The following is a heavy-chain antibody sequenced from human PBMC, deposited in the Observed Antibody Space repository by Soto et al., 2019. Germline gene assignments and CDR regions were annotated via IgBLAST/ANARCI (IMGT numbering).Heavy chain of an antibody. CDR3: ARGPRGLYHHDY. Sequence: EVQLVESGGGLVQPGGSLRLSCAASGFTFSGDWMHWVRQAAGKGLVWVSRFNMDGSSTNYADSVKGRFTISRDNAKNTLYLQMNRLTVDDTAVYYCARGPRGLYHHDYWGQGALVTVSS. J-gene: IGHJ4*02. CDR2: FNMDGSST. D-gene: IGHD2-2*01. CDR1: GFTFSGDW. V-gene: IGHV3-74*01.